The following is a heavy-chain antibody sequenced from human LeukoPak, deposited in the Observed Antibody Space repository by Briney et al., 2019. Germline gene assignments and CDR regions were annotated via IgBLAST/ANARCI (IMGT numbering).Heavy chain of an antibody. Sequence: GGSLRLSCAASGFNVSSNYMSWLRQAPGKGLEWVSVLYGAGSTYYADSVKGRFTISRHDSQNTLFLQMNSLRAEDTAVYYCARGGTPGFSTGRIDYWGQGTLVTVSS. D-gene: IGHD6-19*01. CDR3: ARGGTPGFSTGRIDY. CDR1: GFNVSSNY. J-gene: IGHJ4*02. V-gene: IGHV3-53*04. CDR2: LYGAGST.